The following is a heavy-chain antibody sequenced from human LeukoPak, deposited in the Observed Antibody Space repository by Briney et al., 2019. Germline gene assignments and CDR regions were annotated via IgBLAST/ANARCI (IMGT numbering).Heavy chain of an antibody. D-gene: IGHD3-16*01. CDR1: GFIFTTCA. CDR3: ARDRRGVYYYYMDV. CDR2: ISSSSSYI. V-gene: IGHV3-21*01. Sequence: GGSLRLSCSASGFIFTTCAMSWVRQAPGKGLEWVSSISSSSSYIYYADSVKGRFTISRDNAKNSLYLQMNSLRAEDTAVYYCARDRRGVYYYYMDVWGKGTTVTVSS. J-gene: IGHJ6*03.